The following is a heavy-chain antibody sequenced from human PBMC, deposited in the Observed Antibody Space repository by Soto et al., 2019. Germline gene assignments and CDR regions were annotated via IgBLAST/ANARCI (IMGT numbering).Heavy chain of an antibody. V-gene: IGHV4-59*01. CDR2: IYNSGST. Sequence: SETLSLTCTVSGGSIRSYYWSWIRQSPGKGLEWIAYIYNSGSTNYNPSLRSRVTISVDTSQNQFSLNLYSVTTADTAVYYCARTYDFLSGYYAHFDYWGQGTPVTVSS. CDR3: ARTYDFLSGYYAHFDY. CDR1: GGSIRSYY. D-gene: IGHD3-3*01. J-gene: IGHJ4*02.